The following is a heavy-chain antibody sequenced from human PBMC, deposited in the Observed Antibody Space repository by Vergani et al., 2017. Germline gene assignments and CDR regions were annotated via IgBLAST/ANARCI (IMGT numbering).Heavy chain of an antibody. J-gene: IGHJ5*02. Sequence: QVQLVESGGGVVQPGRSLRLSCAASGFTFSSYRMHWVRQAPGKGLEWVAVIWYDGSNKYYADSVKGRFTISRDNSKNTLYLQMNSLRAEDTAVYYCAREGGRGSYPRMGWFDPWGQGTLVTVSS. CDR3: AREGGRGSYPRMGWFDP. V-gene: IGHV3-33*01. CDR2: IWYDGSNK. CDR1: GFTFSSYR. D-gene: IGHD1-26*01.